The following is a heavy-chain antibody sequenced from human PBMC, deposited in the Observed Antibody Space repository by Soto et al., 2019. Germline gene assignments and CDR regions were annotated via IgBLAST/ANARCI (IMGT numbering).Heavy chain of an antibody. CDR2: IYYSGST. CDR1: GGSVSSGSYY. CDR3: ASGVPWYSSSRSGFYYYGMDV. J-gene: IGHJ6*02. D-gene: IGHD6-6*01. V-gene: IGHV4-61*01. Sequence: QVQLQESGPGLVKPSETLSLTCTVSGGSVSSGSYYWSWIRQPPGKGLEWIGYIYYSGSTNYNPSLKSRVTIPVDTSKNQFSLKLSSVTAADTAVYYCASGVPWYSSSRSGFYYYGMDVWGQGTTVTVSS.